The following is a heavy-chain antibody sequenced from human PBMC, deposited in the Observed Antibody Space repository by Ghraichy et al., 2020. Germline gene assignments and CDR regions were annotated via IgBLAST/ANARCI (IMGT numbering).Heavy chain of an antibody. V-gene: IGHV1-69*13. J-gene: IGHJ6*02. D-gene: IGHD2-8*01. CDR3: ARDFWDIVLMVYAESYHGMDV. Sequence: SVKVSCKASGGTFSSYAISWVRQAPGQGLEWMGGIIPIFGTANYAQKFQGRVTITADESTSTAYMELSSLRSEDTAVYYCARDFWDIVLMVYAESYHGMDVWGQGTTVTVSS. CDR1: GGTFSSYA. CDR2: IIPIFGTA.